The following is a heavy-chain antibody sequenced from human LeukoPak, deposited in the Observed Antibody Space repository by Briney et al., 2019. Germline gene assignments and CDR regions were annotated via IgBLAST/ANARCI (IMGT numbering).Heavy chain of an antibody. CDR3: ASSYHFDYMDV. CDR2: ISSSGSTI. V-gene: IGHV3-48*01. CDR1: GFTFSSYG. D-gene: IGHD2/OR15-2a*01. Sequence: GGSLRLSCAASGFTFSSYGMHWVRQAPGKGLEWVSYISSSGSTIYYADSVKGRFTISRDNAKNSLYLQMNSLRAEDTAVYYCASSYHFDYMDVWGKGTTVTVSS. J-gene: IGHJ6*03.